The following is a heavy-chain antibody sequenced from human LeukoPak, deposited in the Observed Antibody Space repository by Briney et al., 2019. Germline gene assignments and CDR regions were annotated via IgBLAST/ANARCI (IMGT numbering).Heavy chain of an antibody. CDR2: ISSSGSTI. D-gene: IGHD2-2*01. CDR1: GFTFSDYY. J-gene: IGHJ4*02. Sequence: PGGSLRLSCAASGFTFSDYYMSWIRQAPGKGLEWVSYISSSGSTIYYADSVKGRFTISRDNAKNSLYLQMNSLRAEDTAVYYCARDRGYCSSTSCPFDYWGQGTLVTVSS. V-gene: IGHV3-11*04. CDR3: ARDRGYCSSTSCPFDY.